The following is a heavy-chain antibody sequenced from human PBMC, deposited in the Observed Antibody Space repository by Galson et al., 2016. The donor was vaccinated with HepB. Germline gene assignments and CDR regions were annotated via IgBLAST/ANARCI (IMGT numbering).Heavy chain of an antibody. Sequence: QSGAEVKKPGESLMISCQGSGYTFTSYRISWVRQRPGKGLEWMGRIDPSDSDINYNPSFEGRITISVDKSINTAYLQWSSLEASDTAMYYCATPNAGRGYGLDLWGQGTTVTVSS. CDR3: ATPNAGRGYGLDL. CDR1: GYTFTSYR. D-gene: IGHD2-8*01. J-gene: IGHJ6*02. CDR2: IDPSDSDI. V-gene: IGHV5-10-1*01.